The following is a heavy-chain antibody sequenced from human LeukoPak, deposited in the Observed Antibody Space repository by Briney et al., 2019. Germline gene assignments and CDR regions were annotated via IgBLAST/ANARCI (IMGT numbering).Heavy chain of an antibody. CDR3: ATYYYDSSGYYSYLEFDY. CDR2: ISAYNGNT. V-gene: IGHV1-18*01. J-gene: IGHJ4*02. CDR1: GYTFTSYG. Sequence: ASVKVSCKASGYTFTSYGISWVRQAPGQGLEWMGWISAYNGNTNYAQKLQGRVTMTTDTSTSTAYMELRSLRSDDTAVYYCATYYYDSSGYYSYLEFDYWGQGTLVTVSS. D-gene: IGHD3-22*01.